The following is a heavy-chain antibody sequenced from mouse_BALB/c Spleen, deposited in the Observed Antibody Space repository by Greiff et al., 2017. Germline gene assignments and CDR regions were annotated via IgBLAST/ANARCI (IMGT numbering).Heavy chain of an antibody. D-gene: IGHD2-4*01. CDR2: IWGDGST. Sequence: VKLQESGPGLVAPSQSLSITCTVSGFSLTGYGVNWVRQPPGKGLEWLGMIWGDGSTDYNSALKSRLSISKDNSKSQVFLKMNSLQTDDTARYYCARDRGLRRFSYYAMDYWGQGTSVTVSS. CDR3: ARDRGLRRFSYYAMDY. CDR1: GFSLTGYG. J-gene: IGHJ4*01. V-gene: IGHV2-6-7*02.